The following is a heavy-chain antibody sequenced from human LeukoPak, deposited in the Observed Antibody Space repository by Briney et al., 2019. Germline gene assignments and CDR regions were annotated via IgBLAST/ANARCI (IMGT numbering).Heavy chain of an antibody. CDR3: AGRDRGSFGFDS. V-gene: IGHV4-59*01. D-gene: IGHD1-26*01. CDR1: GGSISSYH. CDR2: RYYSGSP. J-gene: IGHJ4*02. Sequence: SETLSLTCTVSGGSISSYHWSWIRQPPGKGLEWIGDRYYSGSPNYNPSLKSRVTMLVDTSKNQFSLKLSYVPAADTGVDYWAGRDRGSFGFDSWGQGTLVTVSS.